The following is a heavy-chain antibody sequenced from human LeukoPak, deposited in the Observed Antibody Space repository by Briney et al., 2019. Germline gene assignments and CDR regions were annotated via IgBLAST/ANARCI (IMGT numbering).Heavy chain of an antibody. CDR2: IRYDGSNK. CDR1: GFTFSSYG. D-gene: IGHD1-26*01. V-gene: IGHV3-30*02. J-gene: IGHJ4*02. CDR3: AKDSDSGSYDFDY. Sequence: PGGSLSLSCAASGFTFSSYGMHWVRQAPGKGLEGVAFIRYDGSNKYYADSVKGRFTISRDNSKNTLYLQMNSLRAEDTAVYYCAKDSDSGSYDFDYWGQGTLVTVSS.